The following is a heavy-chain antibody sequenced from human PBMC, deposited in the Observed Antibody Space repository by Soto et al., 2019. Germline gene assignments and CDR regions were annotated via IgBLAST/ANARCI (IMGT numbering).Heavy chain of an antibody. J-gene: IGHJ4*02. Sequence: EASVKVSCTASGYTFTSYGISWVRQAPGQGLEWMGWISAYNGSTNYAQKFQGRVTLTMDTSTRTVYMELSSLRFDDTAVYYCARDLAAGDYWGQGTLVTVSS. CDR3: ARDLAAGDY. CDR1: GYTFTSYG. CDR2: ISAYNGST. V-gene: IGHV1-18*01. D-gene: IGHD6-13*01.